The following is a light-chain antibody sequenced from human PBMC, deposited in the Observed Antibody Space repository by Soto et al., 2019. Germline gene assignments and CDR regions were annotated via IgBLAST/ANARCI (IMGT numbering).Light chain of an antibody. J-gene: IGKJ4*01. V-gene: IGKV1-9*01. CDR2: DAS. CDR3: QQLKSYPVA. CDR1: QVISSY. Sequence: DIQMTQSPSFLSASVGDRVTITCRASQVISSYLAWYQQKPGRAPKLLIYDASTLQSGVPSRFSGSGSGTEFTLTISSLQPEDFAIYYCQQLKSYPVAFGGGTKVDIK.